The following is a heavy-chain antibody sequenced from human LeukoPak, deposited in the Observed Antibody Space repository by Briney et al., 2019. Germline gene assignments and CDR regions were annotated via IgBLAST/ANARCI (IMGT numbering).Heavy chain of an antibody. CDR1: GVTFDDYA. CDR2: ISWNSGSI. J-gene: IGHJ4*02. D-gene: IGHD1-26*01. V-gene: IGHV3-9*01. CDR3: AKAVGYSGSREYYFDF. Sequence: GGSLRLSCAASGVTFDDYAMHWVRQAPGKGLEWVSGISWNSGSIGYADSVKGRFTISRDNAKNSLHLQMNSLRAEDTALYYCAKAVGYSGSREYYFDFWGQGTLVTVSS.